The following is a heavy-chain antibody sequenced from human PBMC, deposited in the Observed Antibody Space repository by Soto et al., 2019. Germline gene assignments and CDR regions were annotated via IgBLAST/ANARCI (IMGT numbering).Heavy chain of an antibody. CDR1: GFTFSDYY. Sequence: QVQLVESGGGLVKPGGSLRLSCAASGFTFSDYYMSWIRQAPGKGLEWVSYISSSSSYTNYADSVKGRFTISRDNAKNSLYLEMNGLKAEDTAVYYCARKGKAAAVDYWGQGTLVTVSS. CDR3: ARKGKAAAVDY. CDR2: ISSSSSYT. V-gene: IGHV3-11*05. D-gene: IGHD6-13*01. J-gene: IGHJ4*02.